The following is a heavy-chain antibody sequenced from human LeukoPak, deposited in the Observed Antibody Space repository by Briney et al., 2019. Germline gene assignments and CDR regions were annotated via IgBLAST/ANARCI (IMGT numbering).Heavy chain of an antibody. D-gene: IGHD3-10*01. V-gene: IGHV3-21*06. CDR2: ISSTAIST. CDR3: VRDFLGESGAGGP. CDR1: GFTLSTYT. Sequence: GGSLRLSCAASGFTLSTYTMNWVRQAPGKGLEWVSSISSTAISTWYADSLKGRFTISRDNARNLLFLEGNGLRAEDTGVFYCVRDFLGESGAGGPWGQGTLVTVSS. J-gene: IGHJ5*02.